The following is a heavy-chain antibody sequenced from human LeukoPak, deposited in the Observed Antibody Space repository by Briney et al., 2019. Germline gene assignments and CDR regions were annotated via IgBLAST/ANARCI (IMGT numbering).Heavy chain of an antibody. CDR3: ARAGRKSRGVDLVRKKETGYYYYMDV. D-gene: IGHD3-10*02. Sequence: GGSLRLSCEASEFTFFTYSMSWVRQAPGKGLEWVANIKQDGSEKYYVDSVKGRFTISRDNAKNSLYLQMNSLRAEDTAVYYCARAGRKSRGVDLVRKKETGYYYYMDVWGKGTTVTVSS. CDR2: IKQDGSEK. V-gene: IGHV3-7*01. J-gene: IGHJ6*03. CDR1: EFTFFTYS.